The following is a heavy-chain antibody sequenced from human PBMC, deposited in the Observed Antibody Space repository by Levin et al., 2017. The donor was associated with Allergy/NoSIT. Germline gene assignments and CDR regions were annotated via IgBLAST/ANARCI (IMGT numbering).Heavy chain of an antibody. CDR3: ARNGIPGGNDY. CDR1: GFTFSDYY. Sequence: KPGGSLRLSCAASGFTFSDYYMSWIRQAPGKGLEWVSYISSSSSYTNYADSVKGRFTISRDNAKNSLYLQMNSLRAEDTAVYYCARNGIPGGNDYWGQGTLVTVSS. CDR2: ISSSSSYT. D-gene: IGHD3-16*01. V-gene: IGHV3-11*03. J-gene: IGHJ4*02.